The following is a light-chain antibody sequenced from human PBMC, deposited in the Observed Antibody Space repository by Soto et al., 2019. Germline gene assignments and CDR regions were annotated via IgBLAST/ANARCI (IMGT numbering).Light chain of an antibody. CDR1: QSVTSNY. V-gene: IGKV3-20*01. CDR3: QQYSRSPLT. J-gene: IGKJ4*01. Sequence: EFVLTQSPGTLSLCPGERATLSGRASQSVTSNYLAWYQQKPGQAPRLLIHGASSRATGIPDRFSGSGSGTDFTLTITRLEPEDFVVYYCQQYSRSPLTFGGGTKVDIK. CDR2: GAS.